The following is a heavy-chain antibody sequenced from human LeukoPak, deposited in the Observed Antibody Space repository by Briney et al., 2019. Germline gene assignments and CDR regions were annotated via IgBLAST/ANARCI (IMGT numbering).Heavy chain of an antibody. CDR2: IRSKANSYAT. CDR1: GFTFSGSA. CDR3: TRQRITMVRGVINGYYYYYMDV. V-gene: IGHV3-73*01. D-gene: IGHD3-10*01. Sequence: PGGSLRLSCAASGFTFSGSAMHWVRQASGKGLEWVGRIRSKANSYATAYAASVKGRFTISRDDSKSTAYLQMNSLKTEDTAVYYCTRQRITMVRGVINGYYYYYMDVWGKGTTVTISS. J-gene: IGHJ6*03.